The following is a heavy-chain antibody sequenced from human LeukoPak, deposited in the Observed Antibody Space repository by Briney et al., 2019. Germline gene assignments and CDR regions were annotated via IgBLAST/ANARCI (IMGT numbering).Heavy chain of an antibody. CDR1: GFTFSGYA. V-gene: IGHV3-64*01. CDR3: ARDNHYGGWAFDI. J-gene: IGHJ3*02. D-gene: IGHD4-23*01. CDR2: VTHDGGHT. Sequence: PGGSLRLSCAASGFTFSGYALHWVRQAPGKGLEFVSSVTHDGGHTHYANSVKGRFTISRDDSTNTLYLQMDSLRAEDMAVYYCARDNHYGGWAFDIWGQGTMVTVSS.